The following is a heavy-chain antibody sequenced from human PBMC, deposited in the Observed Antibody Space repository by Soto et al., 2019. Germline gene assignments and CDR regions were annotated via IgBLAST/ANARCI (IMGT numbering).Heavy chain of an antibody. CDR2: INPSGGST. J-gene: IGHJ2*01. D-gene: IGHD2-15*01. Sequence: QVQLVQSGAEVKKPGASVKVSCKASGYTFTSYYMHWVRQAPGQGLEWMGIINPSGGSTSYAQQFQGRVTMTRDTSTSTVYMELSSLRSEDTAVYYFARSVAATFWYFDLWGRGTLVTVSS. CDR3: ARSVAATFWYFDL. CDR1: GYTFTSYY. V-gene: IGHV1-46*03.